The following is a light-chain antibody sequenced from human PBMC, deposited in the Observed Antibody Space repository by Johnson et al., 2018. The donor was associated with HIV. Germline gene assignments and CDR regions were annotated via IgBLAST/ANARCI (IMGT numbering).Light chain of an antibody. CDR2: GTT. V-gene: IGLV1-51*01. Sequence: QSMLTQPPSVSAAPGQKVTISCSGTYSNIEHNYVSWYQQLPGTAPKLLIYGTTKRPSGIPDRFSGSKSGTSATLGITGLQAGDEADYYCGTWDNSLDAYVFGTGTRVAVL. CDR1: YSNIEHNY. J-gene: IGLJ1*01. CDR3: GTWDNSLDAYV.